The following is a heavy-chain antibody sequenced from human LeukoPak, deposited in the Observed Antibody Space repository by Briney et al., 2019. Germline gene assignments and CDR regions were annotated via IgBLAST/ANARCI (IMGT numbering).Heavy chain of an antibody. CDR1: GFTFNRHG. Sequence: GGSLRLSCAASGFTFNRHGMSWVRQAPGKGLEWVGRIKSKTDGGTTDYAAPVKGRFTISRDDSKNTLYLQMNSLKTEDTAVYYCTTQLPSTVTLLGYWGQGTLVTVSS. J-gene: IGHJ4*02. V-gene: IGHV3-15*01. D-gene: IGHD4-17*01. CDR2: IKSKTDGGTT. CDR3: TTQLPSTVTLLGY.